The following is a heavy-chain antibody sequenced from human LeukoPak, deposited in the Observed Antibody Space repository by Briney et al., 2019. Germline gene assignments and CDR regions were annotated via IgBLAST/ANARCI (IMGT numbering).Heavy chain of an antibody. V-gene: IGHV4-34*01. CDR3: ARHRPAFRYSSSWTRGSYFDY. CDR1: GGSFSGYY. CDR2: INHSGST. D-gene: IGHD6-13*01. J-gene: IGHJ4*02. Sequence: SETLSLTCAVYGGSFSGYYWSWIRQPPGKGLEWIGEINHSGSTNYNPSLKSRVTISVDTSKNQFSLKLSSVTAADTAVYYCARHRPAFRYSSSWTRGSYFDYWGQGTLVTVSS.